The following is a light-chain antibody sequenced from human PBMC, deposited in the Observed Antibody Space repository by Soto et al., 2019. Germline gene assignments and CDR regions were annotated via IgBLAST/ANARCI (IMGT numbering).Light chain of an antibody. V-gene: IGKV3-15*01. CDR3: QQYNNWQYT. CDR2: RAS. Sequence: EIVMTQSPATLSVSPGGSATLSCRASQHVSSNFAWYRQKPGQAPTLLIYRASTRATGIPARFSGSGSGTELTLTISSLQSEDFAIYFCQQYNNWQYTFGQGTKLEIK. J-gene: IGKJ2*01. CDR1: QHVSSN.